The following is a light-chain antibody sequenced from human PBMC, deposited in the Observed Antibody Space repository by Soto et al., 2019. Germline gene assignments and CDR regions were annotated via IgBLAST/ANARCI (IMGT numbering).Light chain of an antibody. J-gene: IGKJ4*01. CDR3: QQYNQWPLVT. CDR2: GAS. CDR1: QSIGTY. V-gene: IGKV3-15*01. Sequence: EIVMTQSPATLSVSPGERATLSCRASQSIGTYLAWYQQKPGQAPRLLIFGASTRATGVPARFSGSGSGSEFTLTISSLQSEDFAVYSCQQYNQWPLVTFGGGTKVEVK.